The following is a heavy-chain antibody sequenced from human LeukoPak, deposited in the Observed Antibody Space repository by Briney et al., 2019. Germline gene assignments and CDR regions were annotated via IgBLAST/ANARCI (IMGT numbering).Heavy chain of an antibody. Sequence: GGSLRLSCAASGFTFSSYAMHWVRQAPGKGLEYVSAISSNGGSTYYANSVKGRFTISRDNSKNTLYLQMGSLRAEDMAVYYCARGDVLRYFDWGQTFDYWGQGTLVTVSS. V-gene: IGHV3-64*01. D-gene: IGHD3-9*01. CDR1: GFTFSSYA. CDR3: ARGDVLRYFDWGQTFDY. CDR2: ISSNGGST. J-gene: IGHJ4*02.